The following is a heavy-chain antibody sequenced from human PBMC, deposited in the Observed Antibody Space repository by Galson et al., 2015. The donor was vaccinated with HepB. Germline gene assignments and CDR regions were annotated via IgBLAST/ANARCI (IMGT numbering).Heavy chain of an antibody. CDR1: GGSITSDNW. CDR3: ARITAAGPFA. J-gene: IGHJ4*01. D-gene: IGHD6-13*01. V-gene: IGHV4-4*02. Sequence: SETLSLTCAVSGGSITSDNWWSWVRQPPGKGLEWIGEIYHSGSTNYNPSLKSRVTMSVDRSKNQFSLSLTSVTAADTARYYCARITAAGPFAWGQGTLVTVSS. CDR2: IYHSGST.